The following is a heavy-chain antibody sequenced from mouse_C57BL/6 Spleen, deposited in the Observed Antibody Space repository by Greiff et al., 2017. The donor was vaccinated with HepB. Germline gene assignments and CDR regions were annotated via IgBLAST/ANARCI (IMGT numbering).Heavy chain of an antibody. D-gene: IGHD2-5*01. J-gene: IGHJ2*01. Sequence: VQLQQSGAELVKPGASVKLSCKASGYTFTSYWMQWVKQRPGQGLEWIGEIDPSDSYTNYNQKFKGKATLTVDKSSSTAYMQLSSLTSEDSAVYYCARGDSKDYWGQGTTLTVSS. CDR3: ARGDSKDY. CDR2: IDPSDSYT. CDR1: GYTFTSYW. V-gene: IGHV1-50*01.